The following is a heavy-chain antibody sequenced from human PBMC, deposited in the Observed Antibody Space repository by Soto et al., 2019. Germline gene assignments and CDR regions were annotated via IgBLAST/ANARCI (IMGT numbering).Heavy chain of an antibody. CDR2: ISGSGGST. J-gene: IGHJ4*02. CDR3: AKCGYYDFWSGYSY. V-gene: IGHV3-23*01. CDR1: GSTFSSYA. Sequence: GGSRRRSCAASGSTFSSYAMSVVRQAPGKGLEWVSAISGSGGSTYYADSVKGRFTISRDNSKNTLYLQMNSLRAEDTAVYYCAKCGYYDFWSGYSYWGQGTLVTVSS. D-gene: IGHD3-3*01.